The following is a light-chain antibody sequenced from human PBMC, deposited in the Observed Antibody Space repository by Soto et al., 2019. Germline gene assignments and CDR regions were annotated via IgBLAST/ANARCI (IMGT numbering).Light chain of an antibody. CDR1: QAISNY. J-gene: IGKJ4*01. Sequence: DIQMTQSPSSLSASVGDRVTITCRASQAISNYLAWYQQKPGKVPTLLISAASTLQSGVPSRFSGSGSGTDFTLPISSLQPEDVATYYCQKFNAVPTFGGGTKVEI. V-gene: IGKV1-27*01. CDR3: QKFNAVPT. CDR2: AAS.